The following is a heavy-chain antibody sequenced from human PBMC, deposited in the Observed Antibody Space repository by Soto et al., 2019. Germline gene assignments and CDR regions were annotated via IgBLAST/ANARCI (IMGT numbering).Heavy chain of an antibody. Sequence: QVQLVQSGAEVKKPGSSVKVSCKASGGTFSSYGISWVRQAPGQGLEWMGGIIPIFGTANYAQKLQGRITITADASRSTAYMELSSLRCEDTAVYYWARVAMVRGVIRYWVDPWGQGTLVTVSS. D-gene: IGHD3-10*01. J-gene: IGHJ5*02. V-gene: IGHV1-69*01. CDR3: ARVAMVRGVIRYWVDP. CDR1: GGTFSSYG. CDR2: IIPIFGTA.